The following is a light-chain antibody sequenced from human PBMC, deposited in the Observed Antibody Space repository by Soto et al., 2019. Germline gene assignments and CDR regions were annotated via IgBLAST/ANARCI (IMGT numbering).Light chain of an antibody. Sequence: DIQMTQSPSTLSASVGDTVTITCRASQSISTSLAWYQQKPGKAPNLLISGASTLEEGVPSRFRGSGSGTEFTLTISSLQTDDFATYYCQQYITYSTFGQGTRVEIE. V-gene: IGKV1-5*01. J-gene: IGKJ1*01. CDR3: QQYITYST. CDR1: QSISTS. CDR2: GAS.